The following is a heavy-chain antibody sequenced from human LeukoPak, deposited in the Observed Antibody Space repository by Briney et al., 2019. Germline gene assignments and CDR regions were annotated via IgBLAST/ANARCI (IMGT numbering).Heavy chain of an antibody. D-gene: IGHD2-2*01. V-gene: IGHV4-30-4*08. J-gene: IGHJ6*03. CDR3: AREIFVVVPAAGGPGYYYYMDV. Sequence: SQTLSLTCTDSGGSISSGDYYWSWIRQPPGKGLEWIGYIYYSGSTYYNPSLKSRVTISVDTSKNQFSLKLSSVTAADTAVYYCAREIFVVVPAAGGPGYYYYMDVWGKGTTVTVSS. CDR1: GGSISSGDYY. CDR2: IYYSGST.